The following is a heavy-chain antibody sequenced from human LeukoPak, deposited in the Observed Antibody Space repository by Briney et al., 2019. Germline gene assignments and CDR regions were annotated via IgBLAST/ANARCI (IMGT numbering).Heavy chain of an antibody. CDR1: GGTFSSYA. V-gene: IGHV1-69*13. D-gene: IGHD2-2*01. CDR3: ARDCQYCSNTNCRCC. J-gene: IGHJ4*02. CDR2: IIPIFGTA. Sequence: ASVNVSCKASGGTFSSYAISWVRQAPGQGLEWMGGIIPIFGTANYAQKFQGRVTITADESTSTAYMELSSLRSEDTAVYYCARDCQYCSNTNCRCCWGQGTLVTVSS.